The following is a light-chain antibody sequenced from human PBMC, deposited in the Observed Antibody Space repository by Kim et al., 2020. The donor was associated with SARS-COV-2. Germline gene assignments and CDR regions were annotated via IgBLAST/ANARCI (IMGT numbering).Light chain of an antibody. CDR1: SSNIGAGYD. Sequence: VTISCTWSSSNIGAGYDVHWYQQLPGTAPKLLIYGNSNRPSGVPDRFSGSKSGTSASLAITGLQAEDEADYYCQSYDSSLSGWGVFGGGTKLTVL. V-gene: IGLV1-40*01. J-gene: IGLJ3*02. CDR2: GNS. CDR3: QSYDSSLSGWGV.